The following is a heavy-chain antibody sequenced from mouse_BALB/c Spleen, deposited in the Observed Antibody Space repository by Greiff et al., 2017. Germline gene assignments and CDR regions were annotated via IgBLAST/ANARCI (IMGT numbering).Heavy chain of an antibody. CDR3: TRSYYDYYWYFDV. J-gene: IGHJ1*01. V-gene: IGHV1-15*01. CDR1: GYTFTDYE. CDR2: IDPETGGT. D-gene: IGHD2-4*01. Sequence: QVQLKESGAELVRPGASVTLSCKASGYTFTDYEMHWVKQTPVHGLEWIGAIDPETGGTAYNQKFKGKATLTADKSSSTAYMELRSLTSEDSAVYYCTRSYYDYYWYFDVWGAGTTVTVSS.